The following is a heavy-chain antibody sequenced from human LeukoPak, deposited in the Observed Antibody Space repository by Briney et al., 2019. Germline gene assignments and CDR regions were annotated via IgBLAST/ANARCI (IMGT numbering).Heavy chain of an antibody. CDR3: AKDLVYLGYCSSTSCYAYAIDI. CDR2: ISYDGSNT. Sequence: GGSLRLSCAASGFTFSSYGMHWVRQAPGKGLEWVAVISYDGSNTYYADSVKGRFTISRDNSKNTLYLQMNSLRAEDTAVYYCAKDLVYLGYCSSTSCYAYAIDIWGKGTMVTVSS. D-gene: IGHD2-2*01. CDR1: GFTFSSYG. J-gene: IGHJ3*02. V-gene: IGHV3-30*18.